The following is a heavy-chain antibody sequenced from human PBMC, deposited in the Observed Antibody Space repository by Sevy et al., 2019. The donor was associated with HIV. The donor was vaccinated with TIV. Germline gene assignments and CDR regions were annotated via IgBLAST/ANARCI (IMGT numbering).Heavy chain of an antibody. J-gene: IGHJ4*02. Sequence: SETLSLTCTVSGGSISSGSYYWSWIRQPAGKGLEWIGRIYTSGSTNYNPSLKSRVTISVDTSKNQFSLKLSSVTAADTAVYYCARDGDYGDYEPFDYWGQGTLVTVSS. CDR3: ARDGDYGDYEPFDY. CDR1: GGSISSGSYY. CDR2: IYTSGST. D-gene: IGHD4-17*01. V-gene: IGHV4-61*02.